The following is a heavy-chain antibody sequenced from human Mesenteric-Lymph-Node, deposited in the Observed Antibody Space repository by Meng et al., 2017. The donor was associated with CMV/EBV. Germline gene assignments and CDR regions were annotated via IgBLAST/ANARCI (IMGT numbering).Heavy chain of an antibody. CDR1: TFYDYA. Sequence: TFYDYAISWGRQAPGQGLEWMGWINPYNGNTNYAQRLQGRVTMTTDTSSSTAYMELRSLRSDDTAVYYCAKCLLCTTTSCPYNWFDPWGQGTLVTVSS. CDR3: AKCLLCTTTSCPYNWFDP. CDR2: INPYNGNT. D-gene: IGHD2-2*01. J-gene: IGHJ5*02. V-gene: IGHV1-18*01.